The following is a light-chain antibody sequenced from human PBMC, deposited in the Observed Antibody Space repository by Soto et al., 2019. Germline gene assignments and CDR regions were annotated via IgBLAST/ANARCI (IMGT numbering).Light chain of an antibody. CDR3: QHYETYPIT. CDR1: QSISNW. CDR2: DAS. J-gene: IGKJ5*01. V-gene: IGKV1-5*01. Sequence: DIRMIQSPSTLSASVGDRVTITCRASQSISNWLAWYQQKPGKAPKLLIYDASSLESGVPSRFSGSASGTEFTLTISSLQPDDFATYYCQHYETYPITFGQGTRLEI.